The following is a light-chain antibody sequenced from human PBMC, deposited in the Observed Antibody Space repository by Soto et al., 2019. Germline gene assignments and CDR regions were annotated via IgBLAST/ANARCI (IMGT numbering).Light chain of an antibody. CDR3: SSYTTSRTL. CDR1: SSDVGGYNY. J-gene: IGLJ2*01. V-gene: IGLV2-14*03. Sequence: QSALTQPASVSGSPGQSITISCTGTSSDVGGYNYVSWYQQHPGKAPKLIIYYVTNRPSGVSNRFSGSKSGNTASLTISGLQAEDEADYYCSSYTTSRTLFGGGTQLTVL. CDR2: YVT.